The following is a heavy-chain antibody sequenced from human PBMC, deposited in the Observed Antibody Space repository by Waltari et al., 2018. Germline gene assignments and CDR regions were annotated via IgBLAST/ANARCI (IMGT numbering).Heavy chain of an antibody. J-gene: IGHJ4*02. D-gene: IGHD6-13*01. V-gene: IGHV1-69*04. Sequence: QVQLVQSGAEVKKPGSSVKVSCKASGGTFSSYAISWVRQAPGQGLEWMGRIIPILGIANYAQKFQGRVTITADKSTSTTYMELSSLRSEDTAVYYCARDPVISSSSWDPYFDYWGQGTLVTVSS. CDR1: GGTFSSYA. CDR3: ARDPVISSSSWDPYFDY. CDR2: IIPILGIA.